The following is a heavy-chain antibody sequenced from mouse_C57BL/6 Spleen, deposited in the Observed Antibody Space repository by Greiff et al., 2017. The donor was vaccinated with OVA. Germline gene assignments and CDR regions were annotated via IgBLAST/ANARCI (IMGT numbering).Heavy chain of an antibody. CDR1: GYTFTDYN. J-gene: IGHJ2*01. Sequence: VQLQQSGPELVKPGASVKMSCKASGYTFTDYNMHWVKQSHGKSLEWIGYINPNNGGTSYNQKFKGKATLTVNKSSSTAYMELRSLTSEDSAVYYCARSGRFTTVVARDFDYWGQGTTLTVSS. V-gene: IGHV1-22*01. CDR3: ARSGRFTTVVARDFDY. D-gene: IGHD1-1*01. CDR2: INPNNGGT.